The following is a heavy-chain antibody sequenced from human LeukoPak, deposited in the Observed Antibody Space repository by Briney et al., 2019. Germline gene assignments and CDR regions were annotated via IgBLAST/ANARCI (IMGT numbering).Heavy chain of an antibody. J-gene: IGHJ6*02. Sequence: ASVKVSCKASGYTFTSYGISWVRQAPGQGLEWMGWTSAYNGNTNYAQKLQGRVTMTTDTSTSTAYMELRSLRSDDTAVYYCASGGSSGWYSGYYYGMDVWGQGTTVTVSS. CDR3: ASGGSSGWYSGYYYGMDV. D-gene: IGHD6-19*01. CDR1: GYTFTSYG. V-gene: IGHV1-18*01. CDR2: TSAYNGNT.